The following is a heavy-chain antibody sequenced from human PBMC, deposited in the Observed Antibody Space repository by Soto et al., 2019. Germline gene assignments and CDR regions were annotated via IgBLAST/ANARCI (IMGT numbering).Heavy chain of an antibody. V-gene: IGHV1-69*13. J-gene: IGHJ4*02. D-gene: IGHD2-15*01. CDR3: VRVVAIPASPEK. CDR2: IVPIVDTS. Sequence: SVKVSCKTSGGTFSSYAISWVRQAPGQGLEWMGGIVPIVDTSTYAQKFQGRVTITADESTSTAYMELSSLRSDDTAIYYCVRVVAIPASPEKGGQETRV. CDR1: GGTFSSYA.